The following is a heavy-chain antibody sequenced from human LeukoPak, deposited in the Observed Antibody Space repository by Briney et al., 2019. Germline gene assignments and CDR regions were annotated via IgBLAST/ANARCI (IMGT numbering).Heavy chain of an antibody. J-gene: IGHJ4*02. V-gene: IGHV1-69*04. CDR2: IIPILGIA. CDR3: AREAGRINYDFWSGYPIDY. CDR1: GGTFSSYA. Sequence: SVKVPCKASGGTFSSYAISWVRQAPGQGLEWMGRIIPILGIANYAQKFQGRVTITADKSTSTAYMELSSLRSEDTAVYYCAREAGRINYDFWSGYPIDYWGQGTLVTVSS. D-gene: IGHD3-3*01.